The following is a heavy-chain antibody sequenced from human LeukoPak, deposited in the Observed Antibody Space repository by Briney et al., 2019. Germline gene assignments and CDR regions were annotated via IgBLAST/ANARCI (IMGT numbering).Heavy chain of an antibody. V-gene: IGHV4-59*01. D-gene: IGHD2-21*02. Sequence: SETLSLTCTLSWVPLSSYYWMGIRQPTGKGREWIGYVYYSQSTHYNPSLTPRVTISVDTSKDQFSLKLSSVTAAVTAVDYGAAYTCCGGDCYSSWFDPWGQGTLVTVSS. CDR3: AAYTCCGGDCYSSWFDP. CDR2: VYYSQST. CDR1: WVPLSSYY. J-gene: IGHJ5*02.